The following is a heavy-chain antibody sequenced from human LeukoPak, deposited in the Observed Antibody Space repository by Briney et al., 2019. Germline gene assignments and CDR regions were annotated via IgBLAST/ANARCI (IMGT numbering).Heavy chain of an antibody. V-gene: IGHV1-69*02. CDR3: ARSYYYDSSGYSLKAFDI. Sequence: SVKVSCKVSGYTLTELSMHWVRQAPGKGLEWMGRIIPILGIANYAQKFQGRVTITADKSTSTAYMELSSLRSEDTAVYYCARSYYYDSSGYSLKAFDIWGQGTMVTVSS. D-gene: IGHD3-22*01. CDR2: IIPILGIA. CDR1: GYTLTELS. J-gene: IGHJ3*02.